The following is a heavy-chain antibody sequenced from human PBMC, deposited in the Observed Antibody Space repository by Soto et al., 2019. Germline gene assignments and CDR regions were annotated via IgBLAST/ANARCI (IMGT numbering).Heavy chain of an antibody. CDR1: SGSVGSGRHY. CDR2: IHDSGTT. CDR3: ARGWDAGY. J-gene: IGHJ4*02. V-gene: IGHV4-61*01. D-gene: IGHD6-19*01. Sequence: QVQLQESGPGLVKPSETLSLTCTVSSGSVGSGRHYWSWVRQPPGKVPECIGYIHDSGTTNYVSSLKSRVSISADPSRNQFFLKVYSVTAADTAVYYCARGWDAGYWGQGTLVTVSS.